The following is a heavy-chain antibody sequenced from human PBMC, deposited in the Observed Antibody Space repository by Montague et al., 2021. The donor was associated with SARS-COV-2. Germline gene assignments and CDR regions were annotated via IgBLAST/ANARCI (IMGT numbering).Heavy chain of an antibody. CDR1: GGSVATGEYF. D-gene: IGHD1-26*01. J-gene: IGHJ4*02. CDR3: ARSSGSSHPGLFGS. CDR2: VYTSGST. V-gene: IGHV4-61*02. Sequence: TLSLTCTVSGGSVATGEYFWNWIRQPAGKGLEWIGRVYTSGSTTSIPSLNSRLTISLDTSKNRISLNLSSVTATDTAVYYCARSSGSSHPGLFGSWGQGTLVTVSS.